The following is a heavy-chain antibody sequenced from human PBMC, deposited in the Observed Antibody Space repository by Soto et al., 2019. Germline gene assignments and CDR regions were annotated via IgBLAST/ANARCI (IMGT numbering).Heavy chain of an antibody. CDR2: ISYDGSNK. Sequence: QVQLVESGGGVVQPGRSLRLSCAASGFTFSSYGMHWFRQAPGKGLEWVAVISYDGSNKYYADSVQGRFTISRDNSKNTLYLQMNSLRAEDTAVYYCATDSYGVVPAASPADDWGQGTLVTVS. V-gene: IGHV3-30*03. CDR1: GFTFSSYG. CDR3: ATDSYGVVPAASPADD. J-gene: IGHJ4*02. D-gene: IGHD2-2*01.